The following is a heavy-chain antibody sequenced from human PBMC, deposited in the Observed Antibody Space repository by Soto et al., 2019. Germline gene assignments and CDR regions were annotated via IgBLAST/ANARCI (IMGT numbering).Heavy chain of an antibody. CDR3: VMVDNYVTPTPQDV. Sequence: QVQLVXSGDXXXXPGASVKVSCKASGYIFVNYGIAWVRQAPGQGLEWMGWISPYTGNTHSATKVQGRLTMTTDTPTSTAYMDLGSLTSDDTAVYYCVMVDNYVTPTPQDVWGQGTTVTVSS. CDR1: GYIFVNYG. V-gene: IGHV1-18*01. D-gene: IGHD3-16*01. CDR2: ISPYTGNT. J-gene: IGHJ6*02.